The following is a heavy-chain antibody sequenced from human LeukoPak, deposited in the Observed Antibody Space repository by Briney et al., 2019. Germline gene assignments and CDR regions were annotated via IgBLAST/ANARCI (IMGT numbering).Heavy chain of an antibody. Sequence: GASVKVSCKASGYTFTSYYMHWVRQAPGQGLEWMGGIIPIFGTANYAQKFQGRVTITTDESTSTAYMELSSLRSEDTAVYYCASSSGYSYGSALDYWGQGTLVTVSS. D-gene: IGHD5-18*01. CDR1: GYTFTSYY. CDR2: IIPIFGTA. V-gene: IGHV1-69*05. J-gene: IGHJ4*02. CDR3: ASSSGYSYGSALDY.